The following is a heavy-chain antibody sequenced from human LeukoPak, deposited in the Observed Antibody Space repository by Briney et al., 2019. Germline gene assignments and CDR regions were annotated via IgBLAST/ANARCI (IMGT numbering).Heavy chain of an antibody. CDR1: GFSFSSYA. D-gene: IGHD2-2*01. CDR2: ISDGDDTT. Sequence: PGGSLRLSCAASGFSFSSYAMNWVRQAPGKGLEWVSTISDGDDTTYYADSVKGRFTISRDNSKNTLYLQMISLRAEDTAVYFCAKQIVPAVQSLLDYHYYYGMDVWGQGTTVTVSS. V-gene: IGHV3-23*01. J-gene: IGHJ6*02. CDR3: AKQIVPAVQSLLDYHYYYGMDV.